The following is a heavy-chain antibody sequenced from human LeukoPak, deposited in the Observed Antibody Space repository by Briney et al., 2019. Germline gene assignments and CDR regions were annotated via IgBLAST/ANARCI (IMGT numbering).Heavy chain of an antibody. V-gene: IGHV4-34*01. CDR3: ARGIPPDIVVVVAAGFDY. J-gene: IGHJ4*02. CDR1: GASFSGYY. D-gene: IGHD2-15*01. Sequence: SETLSLTCAVYGASFSGYYWSWIRQPPGKGLEWIGEINHSGSTNYNPSLKSRVTISVDTSKNQFSLKLSSVTAADTAVYYCARGIPPDIVVVVAAGFDYWGQGTLVTVSS. CDR2: INHSGST.